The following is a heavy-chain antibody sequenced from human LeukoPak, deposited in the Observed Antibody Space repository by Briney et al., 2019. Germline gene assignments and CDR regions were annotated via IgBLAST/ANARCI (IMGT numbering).Heavy chain of an antibody. V-gene: IGHV1-18*01. CDR3: ARDTNVVVAATSDY. CDR2: ISAYNGNT. CDR1: GYTFTSYG. D-gene: IGHD2-15*01. J-gene: IGHJ4*02. Sequence: ASVKVSCKASGYTFTSYGISWVRQAPGQGLEWMGWISAYNGNTNYAQKLQGRVTMTTDTSTSTAYMELRSLRSDDTAVYYCARDTNVVVAATSDYWGQGTLVTVSS.